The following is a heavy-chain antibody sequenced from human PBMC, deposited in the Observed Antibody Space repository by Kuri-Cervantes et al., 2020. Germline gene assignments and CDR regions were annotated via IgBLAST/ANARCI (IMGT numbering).Heavy chain of an antibody. D-gene: IGHD3-10*01. CDR3: ARVGTMRSGSYYYLSPY. V-gene: IGHV1-8*01. J-gene: IGHJ4*02. CDR1: GYTFTSYD. CDR2: MNPNSGNT. Sequence: ASVKVSCKASGYTFTSYDINWVRQATGQGPEWMGWMNPNSGNTGYAQKFQGRVTMTRNTSISTAYMELSSLRSEDTAVYYCARVGTMRSGSYYYLSPYWGQGTLVTVSS.